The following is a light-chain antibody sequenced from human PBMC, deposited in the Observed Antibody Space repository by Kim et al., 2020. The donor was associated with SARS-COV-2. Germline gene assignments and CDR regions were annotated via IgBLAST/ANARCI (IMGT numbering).Light chain of an antibody. CDR3: QQYYSTPPT. V-gene: IGKV4-1*01. CDR1: QSVLYSSNNKSY. CDR2: WAS. J-gene: IGKJ1*01. Sequence: ANINCKSSQSVLYSSNNKSYLAWYQQKPGQPPKLLIYWASTRESGVPDRFSGSGSGTDFTLTISSLQAEDVAVYYCQQYYSTPPTFGQGTKVEIK.